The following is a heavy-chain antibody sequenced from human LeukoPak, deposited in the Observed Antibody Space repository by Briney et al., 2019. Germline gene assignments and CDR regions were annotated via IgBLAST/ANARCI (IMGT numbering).Heavy chain of an antibody. CDR2: IYYSGST. D-gene: IGHD3-10*01. V-gene: IGHV4-39*01. CDR3: ARRGDGSGSYYIYGFDL. J-gene: IGHJ3*01. CDR1: GGSITSSNYY. Sequence: SETLSLTCSVSGGSITSSNYYWGWIRQPPGKGLEWIGSIYYSGSTYYNLSLKSRVTISVDTSKNQFSLTLSSVTAADTAVYYCARRGDGSGSYYIYGFDLWGQGTIVTVSS.